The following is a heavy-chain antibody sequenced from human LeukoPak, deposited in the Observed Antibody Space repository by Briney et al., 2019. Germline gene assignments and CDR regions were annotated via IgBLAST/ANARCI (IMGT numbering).Heavy chain of an antibody. V-gene: IGHV5-51*01. J-gene: IGHJ4*02. Sequence: GESLKISCKGSGYSFTSYWIGWVRQMPGKGLEWMGIIYPGDSDTRYSPSFQGQVTISADKSISTAYLQLSSLKASDTAMYYCVPFRFGELLTSYFDYWGQGTLVTVSS. CDR3: VPFRFGELLTSYFDY. CDR2: IYPGDSDT. CDR1: GYSFTSYW. D-gene: IGHD3-10*01.